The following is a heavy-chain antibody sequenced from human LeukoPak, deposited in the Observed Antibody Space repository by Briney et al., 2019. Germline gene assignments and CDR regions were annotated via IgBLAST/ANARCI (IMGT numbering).Heavy chain of an antibody. V-gene: IGHV3-23*01. CDR3: AKVLGGSGREYYYYYGMDV. D-gene: IGHD3-10*01. Sequence: GGSLRLSCAASRFTFSSYAMSWVRQAPGKGLEWVSAISGSGGSTYYADSVKGRFTISRDNSKNTLYLQMNSLRAEDTAVYYCAKVLGGSGREYYYYYGMDVWGQGTTVTVSS. CDR1: RFTFSSYA. J-gene: IGHJ6*02. CDR2: ISGSGGST.